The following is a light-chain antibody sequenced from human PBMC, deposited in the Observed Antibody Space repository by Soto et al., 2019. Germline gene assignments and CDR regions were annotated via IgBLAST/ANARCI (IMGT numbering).Light chain of an antibody. Sequence: EIVMTQSPATLSVSPGERATLSCRASQTVSSNLAWYQQQPGQAPRLLIHGASTRATGVPARFSGSGSGTEFTLTISSLQSEDFAVYYCQQYHNWPPQYTFGLGTKLQIK. V-gene: IGKV3-15*01. J-gene: IGKJ2*01. CDR1: QTVSSN. CDR3: QQYHNWPPQYT. CDR2: GAS.